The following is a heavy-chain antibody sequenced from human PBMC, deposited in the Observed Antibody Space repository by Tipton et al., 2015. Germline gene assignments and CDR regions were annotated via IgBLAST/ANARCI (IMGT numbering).Heavy chain of an antibody. CDR1: GGSF. CDR2: VNHSGST. D-gene: IGHD3-10*01. V-gene: IGHV4-34*01. Sequence: TLSLTCAFSGGSFRQPPGKGLEWIGEVNHSGSTNYTPSLKSRVSMSIDTSTNHFSLRLNSVTAADTAVYYCARHKDSGTYPLDYWGQGTLVTVSS. CDR3: ARHKDSGTYPLDY. J-gene: IGHJ4*02.